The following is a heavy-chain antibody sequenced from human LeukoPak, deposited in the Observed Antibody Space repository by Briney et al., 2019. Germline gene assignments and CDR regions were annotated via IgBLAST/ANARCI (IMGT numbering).Heavy chain of an antibody. CDR3: AKGLLLPFLYYDSSGLDAFDI. Sequence: GGSLRLSCAASGFTFDDYAMHWVRQAPGKGLEWVSGISWNSGSIGYADSVKGRFTISRDNAKNSLYLQMNSLRAEDTALYYCAKGLLLPFLYYDSSGLDAFDIWGQGSMVTVSS. CDR1: GFTFDDYA. V-gene: IGHV3-9*01. J-gene: IGHJ3*02. D-gene: IGHD3-22*01. CDR2: ISWNSGSI.